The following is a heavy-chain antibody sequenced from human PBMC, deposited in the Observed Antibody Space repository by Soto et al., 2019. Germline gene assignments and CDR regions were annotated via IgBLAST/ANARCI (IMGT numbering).Heavy chain of an antibody. J-gene: IGHJ5*02. D-gene: IGHD3-16*01. CDR2: IKSKTDGGTT. Sequence: EVQLVESGGGLVKPGGSLRLSCAASGFTFSNAWMNWVRQAPGKGLEWVGRIKSKTDGGTTDYAAPVKGRFTISRDDSKNTLYLQMNSLKTEDTAVYYCTLYVGDERWFDPWGQGTLVTVSS. V-gene: IGHV3-15*07. CDR1: GFTFSNAW. CDR3: TLYVGDERWFDP.